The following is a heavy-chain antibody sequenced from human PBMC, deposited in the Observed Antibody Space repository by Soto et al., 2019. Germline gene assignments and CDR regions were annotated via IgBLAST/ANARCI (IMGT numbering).Heavy chain of an antibody. D-gene: IGHD3-3*01. Sequence: QVQLQESGPGLVKPSQTLSLTCTVSGGSISSGGYYWSWIRQHPGKGLEWIGYIYYSGSAYYNPSLKSRVTISVDTSKNQFSLKLSSVTAADTAVYYCARLGVLRFLEWSIDVDAFDIWGQGTMVTVSS. CDR2: IYYSGSA. CDR1: GGSISSGGYY. CDR3: ARLGVLRFLEWSIDVDAFDI. V-gene: IGHV4-31*03. J-gene: IGHJ3*02.